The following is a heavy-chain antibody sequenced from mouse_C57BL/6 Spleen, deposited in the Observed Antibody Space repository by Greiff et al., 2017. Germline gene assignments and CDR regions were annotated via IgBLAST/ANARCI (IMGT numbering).Heavy chain of an antibody. CDR3: ARYHYYGSSSWFAY. CDR2: INPNNGGT. V-gene: IGHV1-26*01. J-gene: IGHJ3*01. D-gene: IGHD1-1*01. CDR1: GYTFTDYY. Sequence: EVQLQQSGPELVKPGASVKISCKASGYTFTDYYMNWVKQSHGKSLEWIGDINPNNGGTSYNQKFKGKATLTVDKSSSTAYMELRSLTSEDSAVYYCARYHYYGSSSWFAYWGQGTLVTVSA.